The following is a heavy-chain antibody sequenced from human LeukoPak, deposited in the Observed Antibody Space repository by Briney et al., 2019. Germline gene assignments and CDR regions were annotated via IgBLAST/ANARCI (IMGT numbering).Heavy chain of an antibody. J-gene: IGHJ4*02. Sequence: SQTLSLTCTVSGGSISSGSYYWSWIRQPAGKGLEWIGRIYTSGSTNYNPSLKSRVTISVDTSKNQFSLKLSSVTTADTAVYYCARVVPAAIGYFDYWGQGTLVTVSS. V-gene: IGHV4-61*02. CDR2: IYTSGST. D-gene: IGHD2-2*01. CDR1: GGSISSGSYY. CDR3: ARVVPAAIGYFDY.